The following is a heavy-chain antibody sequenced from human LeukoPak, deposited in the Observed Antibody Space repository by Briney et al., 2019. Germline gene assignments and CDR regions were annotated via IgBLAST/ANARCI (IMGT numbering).Heavy chain of an antibody. CDR2: ISGSAGST. D-gene: IGHD3-22*01. J-gene: IGHJ4*02. V-gene: IGHV3-23*01. Sequence: GGSLRLSCAASGFTFSNYAMSWVRQAPGKGLEWVSVISGSAGSTYYADSVKGRYTIPRDNSKNTLYLQMNSLRAGDTAVYYCAKYIPSSSGYDYWGQGTLVTVSS. CDR1: GFTFSNYA. CDR3: AKYIPSSSGYDY.